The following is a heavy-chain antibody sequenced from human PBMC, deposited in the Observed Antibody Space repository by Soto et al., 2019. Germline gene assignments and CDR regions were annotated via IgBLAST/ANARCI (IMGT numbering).Heavy chain of an antibody. Sequence: QLQESGPGLVKPSETLSLTCTVSGGSIISSNFYWGWIRQPPGKGLEWIGSAEYGGSTYDNPSLKSRATLSADTSKNHFSLKLTSVTAADTAIYYCARHVRGAVTMNWFDPWGHGPLVTVSS. CDR2: AEYGGST. CDR3: ARHVRGAVTMNWFDP. J-gene: IGHJ5*02. D-gene: IGHD3-10*02. V-gene: IGHV4-39*01. CDR1: GGSIISSNFY.